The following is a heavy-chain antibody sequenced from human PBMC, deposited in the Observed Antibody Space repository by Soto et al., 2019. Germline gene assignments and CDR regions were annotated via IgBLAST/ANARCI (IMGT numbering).Heavy chain of an antibody. J-gene: IGHJ6*02. D-gene: IGHD1-26*01. CDR1: GFSFSSYS. CDR3: TTAFSDYYYYGMDV. V-gene: IGHV3-15*07. Sequence: GGSLRLSCAASGFSFSSYSMNWVRQAPGKGLERVGRIKSKTDGGTTDYAAPVKGRFTISRDDSKNTLYLQMNSLKTEDTAVYYCTTAFSDYYYYGMDVWGQGTTVTVSS. CDR2: IKSKTDGGTT.